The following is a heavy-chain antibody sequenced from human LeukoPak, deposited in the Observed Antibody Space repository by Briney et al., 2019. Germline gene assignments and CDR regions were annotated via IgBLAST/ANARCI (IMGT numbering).Heavy chain of an antibody. CDR1: GFTFSSYE. D-gene: IGHD6-19*01. Sequence: GGSLRLSCAASGFTFSSYEMNWVRQAPGKGLEWVSYISSSGSTIYYADSVKGRFTISRDNAKNSLYLQVNSLRAEDTAVYYCALGTSNLYSSGQIDYWGQGTLVTVSS. J-gene: IGHJ4*02. CDR2: ISSSGSTI. CDR3: ALGTSNLYSSGQIDY. V-gene: IGHV3-48*03.